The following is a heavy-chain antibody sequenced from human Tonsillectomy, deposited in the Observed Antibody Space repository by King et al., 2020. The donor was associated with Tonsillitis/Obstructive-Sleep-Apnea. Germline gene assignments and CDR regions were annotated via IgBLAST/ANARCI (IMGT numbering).Heavy chain of an antibody. CDR1: GFSLSTSGVG. Sequence: ITLKESGPTLVKPTQTLTLTCTFSGFSLSTSGVGVAWIRQPPGKALEWLALIYWDDDKRYSPSLESRLTIPKDTSKNQVVLTMTNMDPVDTATYYCAHSRPPRVSDDWGQGTLVTVSS. V-gene: IGHV2-5*02. D-gene: IGHD5/OR15-5a*01. J-gene: IGHJ4*02. CDR2: IYWDDDK. CDR3: AHSRPPRVSDD.